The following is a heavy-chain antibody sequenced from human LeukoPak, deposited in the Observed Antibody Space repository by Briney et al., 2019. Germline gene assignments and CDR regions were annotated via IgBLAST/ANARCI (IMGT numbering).Heavy chain of an antibody. J-gene: IGHJ4*02. D-gene: IGHD5-24*01. Sequence: PGRSLRLSCAASGFTFSSYAMHWVRQAPGKGLEWVAVISYDGSNKYYADSVKGRFTISRDNSKNTLYLQMNSLGAEDTAVYYCARDQRWLQSPFDYWGQGTLVTVSS. CDR3: ARDQRWLQSPFDY. V-gene: IGHV3-30-3*01. CDR2: ISYDGSNK. CDR1: GFTFSSYA.